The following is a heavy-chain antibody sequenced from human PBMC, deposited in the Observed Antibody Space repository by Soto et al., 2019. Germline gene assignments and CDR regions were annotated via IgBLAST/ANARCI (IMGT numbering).Heavy chain of an antibody. Sequence: SETLSLTCAVSGGSISSSNWWSWVRQPPGEGLEWIGEIYHSGSTNYNPSLKSRVTISVDKSKNQFSLKLSSVTAADTAVYYCARDHGSGSYSYYYYGMDVWGQGTTVT. CDR2: IYHSGST. CDR3: ARDHGSGSYSYYYYGMDV. CDR1: GGSISSSNW. D-gene: IGHD3-10*01. J-gene: IGHJ6*02. V-gene: IGHV4-4*02.